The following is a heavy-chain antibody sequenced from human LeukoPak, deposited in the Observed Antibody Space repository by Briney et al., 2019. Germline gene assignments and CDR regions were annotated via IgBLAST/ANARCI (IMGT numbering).Heavy chain of an antibody. CDR2: TKSRTDGGTT. CDR3: TTYGSGSYYGY. Sequence: GGSLRLSCAASGFTFSNAWMSWVRQAPGKGLEWVGRTKSRTDGGTTDYAAPVKGRFTISRDDSKNTLYLQMNSLKTEDTAVYYCTTYGSGSYYGYWGQGTLVTVSS. CDR1: GFTFSNAW. V-gene: IGHV3-15*01. J-gene: IGHJ4*02. D-gene: IGHD3-10*01.